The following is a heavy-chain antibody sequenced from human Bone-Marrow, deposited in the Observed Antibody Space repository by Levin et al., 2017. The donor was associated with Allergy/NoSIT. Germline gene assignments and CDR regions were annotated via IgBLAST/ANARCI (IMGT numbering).Heavy chain of an antibody. CDR2: IMPFSKTT. V-gene: IGHV1-69*13. Sequence: AASVKVSCSSSGIIFSNCVFTWVRQAPGQGLEWMGGIMPFSKTTKYAQNFQGRVTITADESTSTAYMELRSLRSDDTAVYYCATSPHYYGSGSYYRLDYWGQGSLVSVSS. J-gene: IGHJ4*01. CDR1: GIIFSNCV. D-gene: IGHD3-10*01. CDR3: ATSPHYYGSGSYYRLDY.